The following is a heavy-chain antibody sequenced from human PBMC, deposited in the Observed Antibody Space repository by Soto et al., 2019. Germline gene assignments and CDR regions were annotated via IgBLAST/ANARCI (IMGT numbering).Heavy chain of an antibody. CDR3: ARDVSVAAAGTFYYYYGMDV. Sequence: ASVKVSCKASGGTFSSYAISWVRQAPGQGLEWMGGIIPIFGTANYAQKFQGRVTITADKSTSTAYMELSSLRSEDTAVYYCARDVSVAAAGTFYYYYGMDVWGQGTTVTVSS. D-gene: IGHD6-13*01. V-gene: IGHV1-69*06. CDR1: GGTFSSYA. CDR2: IIPIFGTA. J-gene: IGHJ6*01.